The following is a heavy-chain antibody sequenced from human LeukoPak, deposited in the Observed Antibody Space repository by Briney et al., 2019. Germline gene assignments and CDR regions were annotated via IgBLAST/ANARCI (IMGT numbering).Heavy chain of an antibody. V-gene: IGHV3-72*01. CDR3: ARVGNSGGYYYPLDY. D-gene: IGHD3-22*01. CDR2: TRDRANSYTT. CDR1: GFTFSDHY. Sequence: GWTLRPSCAASGFTFSDHYIDWVRKAPGKGLEWAGRTRDRANSYTTEYAASVKDRFTFSRDDSKNSVYLQMNSLKTEDTAVYYCARVGNSGGYYYPLDYWGQGTLVTVSS. J-gene: IGHJ4*02.